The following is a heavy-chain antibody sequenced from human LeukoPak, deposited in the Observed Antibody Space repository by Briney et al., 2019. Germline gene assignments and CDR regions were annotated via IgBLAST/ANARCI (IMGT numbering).Heavy chain of an antibody. CDR2: INHSGST. CDR3: AILGYYY. J-gene: IGHJ4*02. D-gene: IGHD6-25*01. V-gene: IGHV4-34*01. CDR1: GGSFSGYY. Sequence: SETLSLTCAVYGGSFSGYYWSWIRQPPGKGLEWIGEINHSGSTNYNPSLKSRVTISVDTSKNQFSLKLSSVTAADTAVYYCAILGYYYWGQGTLVTVSS.